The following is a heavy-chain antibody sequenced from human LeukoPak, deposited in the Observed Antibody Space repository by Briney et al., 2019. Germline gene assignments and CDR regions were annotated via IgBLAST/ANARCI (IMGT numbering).Heavy chain of an antibody. CDR2: IKQDGSEK. CDR1: GFTFSNSA. Sequence: PGGSLRLSCAASGFTFSNSAMSWVRQAPGKGLEWVANIKQDGSEKYYVDSVKGRFTISRDNAKNSLYLQMNSLRAGDTAVYYCARVGSSGWLYYYYYYYMDVWGKGTTVTVSS. CDR3: ARVGSSGWLYYYYYYYMDV. J-gene: IGHJ6*03. V-gene: IGHV3-7*01. D-gene: IGHD6-19*01.